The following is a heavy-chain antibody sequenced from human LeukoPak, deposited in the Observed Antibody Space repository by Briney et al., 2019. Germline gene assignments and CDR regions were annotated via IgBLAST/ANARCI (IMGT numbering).Heavy chain of an antibody. CDR3: ARDLVGATTSYFDL. Sequence: SETLSLTCAVYGGSFSGYYWSWIRQPPGKGLEWIGEINHSGSTNYNPSLKSRVTISVDTSKNQFSLKLSSVTAADTAVYYCARDLVGATTSYFDLWGRGTLVTVSS. CDR2: INHSGST. D-gene: IGHD1-26*01. V-gene: IGHV4-34*09. J-gene: IGHJ2*01. CDR1: GGSFSGYY.